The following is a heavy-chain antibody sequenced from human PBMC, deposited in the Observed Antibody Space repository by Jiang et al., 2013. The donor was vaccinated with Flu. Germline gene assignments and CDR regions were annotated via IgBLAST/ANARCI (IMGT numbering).Heavy chain of an antibody. Sequence: GLLKPSETLSLTCTVSGGSISSSSYYWGWIRQPPGKGLEWIGSIYYSGSTYYNPSLKSRVTISVDTSKNQFSLKLSSVTAADTAVYYCATEGGETYYYDSSGYYSNYWGQGTLVTVSS. CDR3: ATEGGETYYYDSSGYYSNY. CDR1: GGSISSSSYY. J-gene: IGHJ4*02. V-gene: IGHV4-39*01. D-gene: IGHD3-22*01. CDR2: IYYSGST.